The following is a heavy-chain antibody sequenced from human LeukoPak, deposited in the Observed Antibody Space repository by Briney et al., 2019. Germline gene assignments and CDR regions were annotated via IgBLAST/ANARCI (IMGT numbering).Heavy chain of an antibody. J-gene: IGHJ4*02. CDR2: ISPSSSYI. Sequence: GGSLRLSCAASGFTLSSFKMSWVGQAPGKGLEWVASISPSSSYISYADSLKGRVTVSRDNTKNSAFLQMSSLRAEDTAVYYCPRELTGGEYFDSWGQGTLVSVSS. V-gene: IGHV3-21*01. CDR3: PRELTGGEYFDS. D-gene: IGHD3-16*01. CDR1: GFTLSSFK.